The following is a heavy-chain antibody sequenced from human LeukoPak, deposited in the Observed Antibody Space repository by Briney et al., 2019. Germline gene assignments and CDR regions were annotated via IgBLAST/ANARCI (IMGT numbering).Heavy chain of an antibody. V-gene: IGHV3-23*01. J-gene: IGHJ4*02. CDR1: GFTFSNYG. CDR3: AKAPFRY. CDR2: ISGSGGST. Sequence: PGRSLRLSCAASGFTFSNYGMHWVRQAPGKGLAWVSAISGSGGSTYYADSVKGRFTISRDNSKNTLLLQMNSLRAEDTAVYYCAKAPFRYWGQGTLVTVSS.